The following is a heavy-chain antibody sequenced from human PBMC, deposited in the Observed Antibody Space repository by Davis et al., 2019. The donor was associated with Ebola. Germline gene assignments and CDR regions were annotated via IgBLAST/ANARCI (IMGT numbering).Heavy chain of an antibody. D-gene: IGHD3-3*01. J-gene: IGHJ4*02. CDR1: SGSISSGFHY. CDR3: ARGARGLFGVIMEVFDY. V-gene: IGHV4-61*01. Sequence: PSETLSLTCTVSSGSISSGFHYWTWIRQSPGKGLEWIGHFFYSGSTTYNPSLRSRVTISLDTSKNQFSLDLTSVTAADTAVYYCARGARGLFGVIMEVFDYWGQGALVTVSS. CDR2: FFYSGST.